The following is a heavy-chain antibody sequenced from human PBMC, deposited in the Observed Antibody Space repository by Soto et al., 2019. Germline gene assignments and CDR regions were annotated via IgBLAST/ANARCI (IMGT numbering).Heavy chain of an antibody. D-gene: IGHD3-22*01. CDR1: GLTVSSNY. CDR3: ARDRVESGYPEYFQH. J-gene: IGHJ1*01. CDR2: IYSGGST. V-gene: IGHV3-53*01. Sequence: EVQLVESGGGLIQPGGSLRLSCAASGLTVSSNYMSWVRQAPGKGLEWVSVIYSGGSTYYADSVKGRFTISRDNSKNTLYLQMNSLRAEDTAVYYCARDRVESGYPEYFQHCGQGTLVTVS.